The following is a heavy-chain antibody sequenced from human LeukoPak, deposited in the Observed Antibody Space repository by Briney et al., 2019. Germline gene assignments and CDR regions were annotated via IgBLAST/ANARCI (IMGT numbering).Heavy chain of an antibody. CDR1: GYTFTSYG. Sequence: VASVKVSCMASGYTFTSYGISWVRQAPGQGLEWMGWISAYNGNTNYAQKLQGRVTMTTDTSTSTAYMELRSLRCDDTAVYYCTRGSYLDWTNGVCLFDYWGQGTPPTVSS. CDR2: ISAYNGNT. CDR3: TRGSYLDWTNGVCLFDY. D-gene: IGHD2-8*01. J-gene: IGHJ4*02. V-gene: IGHV1-18*01.